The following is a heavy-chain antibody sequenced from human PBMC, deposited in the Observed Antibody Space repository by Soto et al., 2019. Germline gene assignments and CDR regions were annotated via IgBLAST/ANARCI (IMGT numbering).Heavy chain of an antibody. V-gene: IGHV4-59*01. J-gene: IGHJ6*03. CDR1: GGSISSYY. Sequence: QVQLQEPGPGLVKPSETLSLTCTVSGGSISSYYWSWIRQPPGKGLEWIGYIYYSGSTNYNPSLKSRVTISVDTSKNQFSLKLSSVTAADTAVYYCARVRAMGYYYYMDVWGKGTTVTVSS. CDR2: IYYSGST. D-gene: IGHD2-8*01. CDR3: ARVRAMGYYYYMDV.